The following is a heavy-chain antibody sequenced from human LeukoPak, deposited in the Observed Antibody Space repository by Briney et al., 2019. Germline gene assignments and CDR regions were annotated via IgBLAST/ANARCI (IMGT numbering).Heavy chain of an antibody. J-gene: IGHJ4*02. V-gene: IGHV1-69*13. CDR2: IIPIFGTA. D-gene: IGHD2-2*01. CDR3: ASGTYEDDIVVVPVPRYYFDY. CDR1: GGTFSSYA. Sequence: ASVKVSCKASGGTFSSYAISWVRQAPGQGLEWMGGIIPIFGTANYAQKFQGRVTITADESTSTAYIELSSLRSEDTAVYYCASGTYEDDIVVVPVPRYYFDYWGQGTLVTVSS.